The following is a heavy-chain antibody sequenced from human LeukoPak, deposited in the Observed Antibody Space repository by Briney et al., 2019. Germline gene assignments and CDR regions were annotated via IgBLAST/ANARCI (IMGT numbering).Heavy chain of an antibody. CDR1: GGTFSSYA. CDR2: IIPIFGTA. Sequence: SVKVSCKASGGTFSSYAISWVRQAPGQGLEWMGGIIPIFGTANYAQKFQGRVTITADKSTSTAYMELSSLRSEDTAVYYCARDLLTVGATGRGARFDYWGQGTLVTVSS. D-gene: IGHD1-26*01. J-gene: IGHJ4*02. V-gene: IGHV1-69*06. CDR3: ARDLLTVGATGRGARFDY.